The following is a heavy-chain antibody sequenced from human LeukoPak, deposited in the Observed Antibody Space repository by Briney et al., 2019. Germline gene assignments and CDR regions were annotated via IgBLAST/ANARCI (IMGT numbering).Heavy chain of an antibody. D-gene: IGHD3-22*01. Sequence: GGSLRLSCAASGFTFSSYAMRWVRQAPGKGLGWVSAISPSSGTFYADSVKGRFTISRDNSKNTLYLQMNSLRAEDTAVYYCARPQSSSGYYWPFDDWGQGTLVTVSS. J-gene: IGHJ4*02. CDR2: ISPSSGT. CDR3: ARPQSSSGYYWPFDD. V-gene: IGHV3-23*01. CDR1: GFTFSSYA.